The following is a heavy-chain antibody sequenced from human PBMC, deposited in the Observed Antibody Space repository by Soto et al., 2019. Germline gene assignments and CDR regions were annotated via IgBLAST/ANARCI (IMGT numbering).Heavy chain of an antibody. V-gene: IGHV3-7*01. J-gene: IGHJ5*02. Sequence: EVQLVESGGGLVQAGGSLRLSCVASGFSLRSYWMMWVRQAPGKGLEWVVNINQEGRESHYVDSVKGRFTISRDNAKNSLYLQMNSLRVEDTGLYYCVGSNVVSAWGQGTLVTVSS. CDR3: VGSNVVSA. D-gene: IGHD2-2*01. CDR2: INQEGRES. CDR1: GFSLRSYW.